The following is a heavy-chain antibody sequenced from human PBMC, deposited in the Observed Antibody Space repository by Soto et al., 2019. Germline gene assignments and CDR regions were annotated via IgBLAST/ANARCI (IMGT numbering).Heavy chain of an antibody. CDR2: IYYSGST. CDR3: ARRGGYDFRDAFDI. D-gene: IGHD5-12*01. V-gene: IGHV4-31*03. Sequence: SETLSLTCTVSGGSISSGGYYWSWIRQHPGKGLAWIGYIYYSGSTYYNPSLKSRVTISVDTSKNQFSLKLSSVTAADTAMYYCARRGGYDFRDAFDIWGQGTMVTVSS. J-gene: IGHJ3*02. CDR1: GGSISSGGYY.